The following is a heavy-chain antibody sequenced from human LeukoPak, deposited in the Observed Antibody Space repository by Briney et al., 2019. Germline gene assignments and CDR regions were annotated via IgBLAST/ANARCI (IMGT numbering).Heavy chain of an antibody. J-gene: IGHJ6*02. CDR1: GFTFTNYW. CDR3: AKVGCSSTSCYTGHYYYGMDV. Sequence: HPGGSLRLSCAASGFTFTNYWMHWVRQAPGMGLVWVSRLPPDKLDIIYADSVKGRFTISRDNSKNTLYLQMNSLRAEDTAVYYCAKVGCSSTSCYTGHYYYGMDVWGQGTTVTVSS. D-gene: IGHD2-2*02. CDR2: LPPDKLDI. V-gene: IGHV3-74*01.